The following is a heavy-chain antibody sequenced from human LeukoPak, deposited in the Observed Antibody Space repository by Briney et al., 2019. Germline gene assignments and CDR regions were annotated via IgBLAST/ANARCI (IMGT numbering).Heavy chain of an antibody. J-gene: IGHJ4*02. V-gene: IGHV3-23*01. CDR2: ISTNGGST. D-gene: IGHD1-26*01. CDR3: AKEPYSGSQLLDY. CDR1: GFTFSSHA. Sequence: GGSLRLSCAASGFTFSSHAMSWVRQAPGKGLEWVSAISTNGGSTYYADSVKGRFTISRDNSKNTLYPQMNSLRAEDTAVYYCAKEPYSGSQLLDYWGQGTLVTVSS.